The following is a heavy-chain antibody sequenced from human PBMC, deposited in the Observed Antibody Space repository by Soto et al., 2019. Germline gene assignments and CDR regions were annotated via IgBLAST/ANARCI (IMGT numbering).Heavy chain of an antibody. V-gene: IGHV3-30*18. CDR3: AKSGTTVTTFWYFDL. D-gene: IGHD4-17*01. J-gene: IGHJ2*01. Sequence: QVQLVESGGGVVQPGQSPRLACVGSGFTFSNYGMHWVRQAPGEGLEWVAVISYDEDNIYYADSVKGRFTISRDNSKDTLYLQMNSLRPEDTAVYFCAKSGTTVTTFWYFDLWGRGTLVTVSS. CDR1: GFTFSNYG. CDR2: ISYDEDNI.